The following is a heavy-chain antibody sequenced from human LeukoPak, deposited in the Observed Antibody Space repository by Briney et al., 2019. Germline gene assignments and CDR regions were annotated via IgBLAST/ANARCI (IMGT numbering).Heavy chain of an antibody. Sequence: GGSLRLSCAASGFTFSSYTMHWVRQAPDKGLEWVAVISNDGNIKYHADSVKGRFTISRDNAKNTLYLQMNSLRAEDTAVYYCVRDWGYDSSGYWQKYFDTWGQGTLVTVSS. CDR1: GFTFSSYT. CDR2: ISNDGNIK. D-gene: IGHD3-22*01. V-gene: IGHV3-30*04. CDR3: VRDWGYDSSGYWQKYFDT. J-gene: IGHJ4*02.